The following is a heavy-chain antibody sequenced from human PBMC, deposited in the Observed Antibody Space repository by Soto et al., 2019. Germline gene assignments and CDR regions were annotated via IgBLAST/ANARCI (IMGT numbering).Heavy chain of an antibody. Sequence: ASVKVSCKASGYTFSSYAISWVRQAPGQGLEWMGGIIPIFGTANYAQKFQGRVTITADESTSTAYMELSSLRSEDTAVYYCARLGEAVVGATQYYYYYGMDVWGQGTTVTVS. CDR1: GYTFSSYA. J-gene: IGHJ6*02. CDR2: IIPIFGTA. D-gene: IGHD1-26*01. CDR3: ARLGEAVVGATQYYYYYGMDV. V-gene: IGHV1-69*13.